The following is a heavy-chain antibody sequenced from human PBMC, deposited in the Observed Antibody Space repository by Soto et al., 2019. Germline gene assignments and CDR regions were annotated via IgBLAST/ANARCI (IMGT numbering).Heavy chain of an antibody. D-gene: IGHD1-7*01. Sequence: ASVKVSCKASGYTFTSYGISWVRQAPGQGLEWMGWISAYNGNTNYAQKFQGRVTMTRDTSISTAYMELSRLRSDDTAVYYCARANNWNYGYYYYYYGMDVWGQGTTVTVSS. CDR2: ISAYNGNT. J-gene: IGHJ6*02. CDR1: GYTFTSYG. CDR3: ARANNWNYGYYYYYYGMDV. V-gene: IGHV1-18*04.